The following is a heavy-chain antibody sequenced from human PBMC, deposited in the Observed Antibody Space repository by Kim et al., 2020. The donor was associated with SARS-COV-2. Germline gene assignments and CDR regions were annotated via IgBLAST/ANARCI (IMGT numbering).Heavy chain of an antibody. Sequence: GGSLRLSCAASGFTFSSYGMHWVRQAPGKGLEWVAVISYDGSNKYYADSVKGRFTISRDNSKNTLYLQMNSLRAEDTAVYYCAKDSIYDSSGYYYFPTTNFDYWGQGTLVTVSS. CDR3: AKDSIYDSSGYYYFPTTNFDY. V-gene: IGHV3-30*18. D-gene: IGHD3-22*01. CDR1: GFTFSSYG. CDR2: ISYDGSNK. J-gene: IGHJ4*02.